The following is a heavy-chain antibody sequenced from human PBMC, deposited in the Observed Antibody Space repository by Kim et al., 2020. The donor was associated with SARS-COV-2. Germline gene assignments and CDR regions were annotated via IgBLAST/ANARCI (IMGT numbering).Heavy chain of an antibody. J-gene: IGHJ3*02. CDR2: T. Sequence: TNYSPSFQGHVTIAADKSISTAYLQWSSLKASDTAMYYCARHDPSPAFDIWGQGTMVTVSS. CDR3: ARHDPSPAFDI. V-gene: IGHV5-10-1*01.